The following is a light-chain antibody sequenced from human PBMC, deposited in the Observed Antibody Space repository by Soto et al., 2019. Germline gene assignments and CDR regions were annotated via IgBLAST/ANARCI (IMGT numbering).Light chain of an antibody. CDR2: EVT. Sequence: QSVLTQPASVSGSPGQSITISCTGASSDIGTYDSVSWYQHHPGKAPKLIIYEVTNRPSGVSNRFSGSKSGYTASLTISGLQAEDEAHYYCSSYLSTSALGFGGGTKLTVL. CDR1: SSDIGTYDS. V-gene: IGLV2-14*01. J-gene: IGLJ3*02. CDR3: SSYLSTSALG.